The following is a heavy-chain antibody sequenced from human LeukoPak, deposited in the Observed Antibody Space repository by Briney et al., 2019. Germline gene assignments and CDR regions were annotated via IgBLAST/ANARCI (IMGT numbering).Heavy chain of an antibody. V-gene: IGHV4-31*03. J-gene: IGHJ4*02. CDR1: GGSISSGGYY. Sequence: SETLSLTCTVSGGSISSGGYYWSWIRQHPGKGLEWIGYIHHSGSTYYNPSLESRVTISVDTSKNQFSLKLSSVTAADTAAYYCVRVSGDGNGYYYFDYWGQGTLVTVSS. D-gene: IGHD3-22*01. CDR3: VRVSGDGNGYYYFDY. CDR2: IHHSGST.